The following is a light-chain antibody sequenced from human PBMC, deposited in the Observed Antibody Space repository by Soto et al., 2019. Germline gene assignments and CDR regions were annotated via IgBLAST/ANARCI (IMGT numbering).Light chain of an antibody. J-gene: IGLJ2*01. CDR2: YDD. CDR1: SSNIGSNG. CDR3: AAWDASLSGPV. Sequence: QSVLTQPPSVSEAPRQRVTISCSGSSSNIGSNGVNWYQQLPGKAPKLLIYYDDLVPSGVSDRFSGSKSGTSASLAIRCLQSEDEADYYCAAWDASLSGPVFGGGTKLTVL. V-gene: IGLV1-36*01.